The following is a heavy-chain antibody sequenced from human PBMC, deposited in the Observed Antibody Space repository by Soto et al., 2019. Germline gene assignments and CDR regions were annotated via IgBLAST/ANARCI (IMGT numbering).Heavy chain of an antibody. CDR1: GGSISSSSYY. J-gene: IGHJ6*02. CDR2: IYYSGST. D-gene: IGHD3-10*01. CDR3: ARPGITMVRGVMSSDYYYYGMDV. Sequence: PSETLSLTCTVSGGSISSSSYYWGWIRQPPGKGLEWIGSIYYSGSTYYNPSLKSRVTISVDTSKNQFSLKLSPVTAADTAVYYCARPGITMVRGVMSSDYYYYGMDVWGQGTTVTVSS. V-gene: IGHV4-39*01.